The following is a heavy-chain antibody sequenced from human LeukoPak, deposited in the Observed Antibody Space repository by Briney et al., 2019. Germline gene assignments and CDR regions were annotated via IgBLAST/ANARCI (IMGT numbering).Heavy chain of an antibody. V-gene: IGHV3-30*03. J-gene: IGHJ4*02. CDR1: GFTFSSYG. CDR2: ISYDGSNK. D-gene: IGHD3-22*01. Sequence: GGSLRLSCAASGFTFSSYGMHWVRQAPGKGLEWVAVISYDGSNKYYADSVKGRFTISRDNSKNTLYLQMNSLRAEDTAVYYCARAYYDSSGPLPLDYWGQGTLVTVSS. CDR3: ARAYYDSSGPLPLDY.